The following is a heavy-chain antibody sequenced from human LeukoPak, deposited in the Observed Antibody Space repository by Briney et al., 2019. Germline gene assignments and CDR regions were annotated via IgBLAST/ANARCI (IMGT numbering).Heavy chain of an antibody. CDR3: AKDMQQRGVS. D-gene: IGHD6-13*01. Sequence: GGSLRLSCAASGFTFDDYAMHWVRQAPGKGLEWVSGISWNSGSIGYADSVKGRFTISRDNAKNSLYLQMNSLRAEDTALYYCAKDMQQRGVSWGQGTLVTVSS. V-gene: IGHV3-9*01. CDR2: ISWNSGSI. J-gene: IGHJ4*02. CDR1: GFTFDDYA.